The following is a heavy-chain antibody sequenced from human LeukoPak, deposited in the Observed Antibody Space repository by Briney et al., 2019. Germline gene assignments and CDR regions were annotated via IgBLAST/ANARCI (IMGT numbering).Heavy chain of an antibody. V-gene: IGHV3-48*02. J-gene: IGHJ4*02. CDR1: GFTVSSNY. Sequence: GGSLRLSCAASGFTVSSNYMTWVRQAPGKGLGWVSYISTSSGTIYYADSVNGRFTISRDNAKNSLFLQMNSLRDEDTAVYYCARGPITLGHYFDYWGQGALVTVSS. CDR2: ISTSSGTI. D-gene: IGHD3-10*01. CDR3: ARGPITLGHYFDY.